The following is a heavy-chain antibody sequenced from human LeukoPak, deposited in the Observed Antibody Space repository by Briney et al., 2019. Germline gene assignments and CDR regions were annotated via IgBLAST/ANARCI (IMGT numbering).Heavy chain of an antibody. CDR3: AKARTVTKGIWDY. J-gene: IGHJ4*02. D-gene: IGHD4-17*01. CDR1: GFTFSSYA. V-gene: IGHV3-23*01. CDR2: ISGSGGST. Sequence: GGSLRLSCAASGFTFSSYAMSWVRQAPGNGLEWVSAISGSGGSTYYADSVKGRFTISRDNSKNTLYLQMNSLRAEDTAVYYCAKARTVTKGIWDYWGQGTLVTVSS.